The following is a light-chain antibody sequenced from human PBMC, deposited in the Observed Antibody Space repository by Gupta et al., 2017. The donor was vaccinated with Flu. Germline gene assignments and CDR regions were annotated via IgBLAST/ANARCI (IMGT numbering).Light chain of an antibody. J-gene: IGKJ1*01. Sequence: AYQLTQSPSSLSASVGDRFTITCRASHDIKNNLGWYQQRPGKAPRVLIYAASTGQGGGPSRFSGCGYVTDFTLTSSRRQSEDFANYCVRQDYGDWTFGQGTEV. V-gene: IGKV1-6*01. CDR3: RQDYGDWT. CDR1: HDIKNN. CDR2: AAS.